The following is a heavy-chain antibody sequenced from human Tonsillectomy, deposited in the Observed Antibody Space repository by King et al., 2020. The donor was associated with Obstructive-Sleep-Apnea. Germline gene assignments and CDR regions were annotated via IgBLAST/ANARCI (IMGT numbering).Heavy chain of an antibody. CDR2: ISGSGGNT. D-gene: IGHD1-26*01. Sequence: DVQLVESGGGLVQPGGSLRLSCAASGFTFRSYAMSWVRQAPGKGLEWCSAISGSGGNTYYEDSVKGRFTISRDNSKNTLDLKMNSLRVEDTAVYYCAKAGGATDYFDYWGQGTLVTVSS. V-gene: IGHV3-23*04. CDR3: AKAGGATDYFDY. CDR1: GFTFRSYA. J-gene: IGHJ4*02.